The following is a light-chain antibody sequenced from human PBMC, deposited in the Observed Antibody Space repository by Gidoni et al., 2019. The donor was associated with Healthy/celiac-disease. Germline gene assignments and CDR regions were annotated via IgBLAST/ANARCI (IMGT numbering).Light chain of an antibody. CDR3: QQYYSYPPLT. J-gene: IGKJ4*02. CDR1: QGSGSY. CDR2: AAS. V-gene: IGKV1-8*01. Sequence: AIRMTQSPSSLPASTGDRVTITCRASQGSGSYLAWYQQKPGKAPKLLIYAASTLQSGVPSRFSGRGASTDFTLTISCLQSEDFATYYCQQYYSYPPLTFGGGTKVEIK.